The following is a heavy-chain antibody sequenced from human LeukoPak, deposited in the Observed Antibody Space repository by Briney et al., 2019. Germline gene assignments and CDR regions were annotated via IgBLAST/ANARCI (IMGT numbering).Heavy chain of an antibody. D-gene: IGHD1-20*01. Sequence: SETLSLTCAVSGGSISSGGYSWSWIRQPPGKGLEWIGYIYHSGSTYYNPSLKSRVTISVDRSKNQFSLKLSSVTAAATAVYYCARDRVITDSTYYYYGMDVWGQGTTVTVSS. J-gene: IGHJ6*02. CDR1: GGSISSGGYS. V-gene: IGHV4-30-2*01. CDR2: IYHSGST. CDR3: ARDRVITDSTYYYYGMDV.